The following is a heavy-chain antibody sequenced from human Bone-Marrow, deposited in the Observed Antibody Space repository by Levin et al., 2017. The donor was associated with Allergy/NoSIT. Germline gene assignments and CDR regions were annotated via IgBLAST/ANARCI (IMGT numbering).Heavy chain of an antibody. CDR2: FDPEEGET. D-gene: IGHD4-17*01. J-gene: IGHJ4*02. V-gene: IGHV1-24*01. CDR1: GYTLKELS. CDR3: AAVKGTSMTTSPHLDY. Sequence: ASVKVSCKVSGYTLKELSMHWVRQAPGKGLEWMGGFDPEEGETSYAQYFQGRVTMTEDSSTDTAYMELSSLRSEDTAVYYCAAVKGTSMTTSPHLDYWGQGTLVTVSS.